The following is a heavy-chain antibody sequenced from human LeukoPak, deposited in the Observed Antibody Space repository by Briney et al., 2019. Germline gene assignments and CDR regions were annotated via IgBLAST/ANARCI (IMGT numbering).Heavy chain of an antibody. Sequence: ASVKVSCKASGGTFSNYAASWVRQAPGQGLEWMGGIIPIYGTTNYAQRFQGRVTITADKSTSTVYMELSSLRSEDTAVYYCARDRWPVTRIQYYYYMDVWGKGTTVTVSS. J-gene: IGHJ6*03. CDR3: ARDRWPVTRIQYYYYMDV. D-gene: IGHD4-17*01. V-gene: IGHV1-69*06. CDR2: IIPIYGTT. CDR1: GGTFSNYA.